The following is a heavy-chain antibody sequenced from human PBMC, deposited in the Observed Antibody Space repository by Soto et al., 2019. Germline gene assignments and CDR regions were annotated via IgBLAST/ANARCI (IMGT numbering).Heavy chain of an antibody. CDR2: IYYSGST. Sequence: PSETLSLTCTVSGGSISSYYWSWIRQPPGKGLEWIGYIYYSGSTNYNPSLKSRVTISVDTSKNQFSLKLSSVTAADTAVYYCARGGLYSGYDLDYWGQGTLVTVSS. J-gene: IGHJ4*02. D-gene: IGHD5-12*01. CDR1: GGSISSYY. V-gene: IGHV4-59*01. CDR3: ARGGLYSGYDLDY.